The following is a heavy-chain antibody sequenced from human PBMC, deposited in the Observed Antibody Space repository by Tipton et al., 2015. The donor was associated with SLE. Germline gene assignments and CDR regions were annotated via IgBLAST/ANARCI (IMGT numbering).Heavy chain of an antibody. V-gene: IGHV4-34*01. CDR1: GGSFSGYY. D-gene: IGHD3-3*01. CDR2: INHSGST. CDR3: ARGGDFWSGPTSNYYFYYYMDA. Sequence: TLSLTCAVYGGSFSGYYWSWIRQSPGKGLEWIGDINHSGSTNYNPSLKSRVTISVDTSKNQFSLKLSSVTAADSAVYYCARGGDFWSGPTSNYYFYYYMDAWGKGTTVTVSS. J-gene: IGHJ6*03.